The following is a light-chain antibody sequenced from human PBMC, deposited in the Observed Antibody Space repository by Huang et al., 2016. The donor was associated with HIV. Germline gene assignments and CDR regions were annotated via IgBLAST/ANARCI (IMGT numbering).Light chain of an antibody. CDR1: QSLLHSNGDNY. CDR2: LGS. J-gene: IGKJ2*01. Sequence: DIVMTQSPLSLPVTPGEPASISCKSSQSLLHSNGDNYLAWYLQKPGQSPQLLIYLGSNRASGVPDRFSGSGSGTDFTLKINRVEAEDVGVYYCMQALQTPPYTFGQGTKLEIK. CDR3: MQALQTPPYT. V-gene: IGKV2-28*01.